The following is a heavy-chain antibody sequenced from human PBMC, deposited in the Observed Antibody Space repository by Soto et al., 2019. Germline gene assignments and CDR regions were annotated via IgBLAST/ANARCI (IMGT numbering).Heavy chain of an antibody. J-gene: IGHJ4*02. Sequence: QVQLQESGPGLVKPSQTLSLTCTVSGGSISSGDYHWRWIRQPPGKGLEWIGYIYYSVSTYYNPSLKSRVTISVDTSKNQFSLKLSSVTAADTAVYHCARARGARYFDYWGQGTLVTVSS. D-gene: IGHD2-15*01. CDR1: GGSISSGDYH. V-gene: IGHV4-30-4*01. CDR3: ARARGARYFDY. CDR2: IYYSVST.